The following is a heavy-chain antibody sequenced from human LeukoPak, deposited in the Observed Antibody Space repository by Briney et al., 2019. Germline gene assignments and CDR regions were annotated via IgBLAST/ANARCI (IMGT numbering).Heavy chain of an antibody. CDR3: ARESSEWELLYFDS. Sequence: PSQTLSLTCTVSGGSVTIDGYYWSWLRQHPVRGLEGFGYIDYRGLTSYHPSLKSRLTISLDQSLKQFSLDLTSLTAADTAVYYCARESSEWELLYFDSWGQGTLVTVSS. V-gene: IGHV4-31*03. CDR2: IDYRGLT. CDR1: GGSVTIDGYY. D-gene: IGHD1-26*01. J-gene: IGHJ4*02.